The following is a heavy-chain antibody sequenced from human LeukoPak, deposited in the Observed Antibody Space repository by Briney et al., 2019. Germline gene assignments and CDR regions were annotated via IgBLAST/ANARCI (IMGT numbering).Heavy chain of an antibody. CDR3: ARGWIDWNYAGGWFDP. Sequence: ASVKVSCKASGYTFTSYYMHWVRQAPGRGLEWMGIINPSGGSTSYAQKFQGRVTMTRDTSTSTVYMELSNLRSEDTAVYYCARGWIDWNYAGGWFDPWGQGTLVTVSS. J-gene: IGHJ5*02. CDR1: GYTFTSYY. V-gene: IGHV1-46*01. CDR2: INPSGGST. D-gene: IGHD1-7*01.